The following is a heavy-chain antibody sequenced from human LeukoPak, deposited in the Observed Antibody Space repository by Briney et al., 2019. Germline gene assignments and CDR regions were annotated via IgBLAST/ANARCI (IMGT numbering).Heavy chain of an antibody. D-gene: IGHD6-19*01. CDR2: IYYSGST. CDR3: ARVRYSSGWCEDY. J-gene: IGHJ4*02. CDR1: GGSVSSGSYY. V-gene: IGHV4-61*01. Sequence: SSETLSLTCTVSGGSVSSGSYYWSWIRQPPGKGLEWIGYIYYSGSTRYNPSLKSRVTISVDTSKNQFSLKLSSVTAADTAVYYCARVRYSSGWCEDYWGQGTLVTVSS.